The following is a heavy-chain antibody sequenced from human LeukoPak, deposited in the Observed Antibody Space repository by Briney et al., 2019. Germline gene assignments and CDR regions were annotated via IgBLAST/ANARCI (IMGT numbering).Heavy chain of an antibody. J-gene: IGHJ6*02. Sequence: SETLSLTCTVSGGSISSSSYYWGWIRQPPGEGPEWIGSISYSGRTHYNPSLKSRVSISVDTSKNQFSLNLSSVTAADTAVYYCARKKTGAANGLDVWGQGTTVTVSS. D-gene: IGHD1-1*01. CDR1: GGSISSSSYY. CDR2: ISYSGRT. CDR3: ARKKTGAANGLDV. V-gene: IGHV4-39*01.